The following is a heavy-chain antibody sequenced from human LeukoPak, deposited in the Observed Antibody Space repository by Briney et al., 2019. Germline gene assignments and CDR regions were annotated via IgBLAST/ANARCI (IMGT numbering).Heavy chain of an antibody. CDR1: GYSFTSYW. CDR3: ARAVKRDFSSGPVDY. V-gene: IGHV5-51*01. D-gene: IGHD3-3*01. CDR2: IFPGDSDT. Sequence: PWKSLKSSCKGSGYSFTSYWIGWVRQMPGKGLEWMGIIFPGDSDTRYSPSFQGQVTISADKSISTAYLQWSSLKASDTAMYYCARAVKRDFSSGPVDYWGQGTLVTVSS. J-gene: IGHJ4*02.